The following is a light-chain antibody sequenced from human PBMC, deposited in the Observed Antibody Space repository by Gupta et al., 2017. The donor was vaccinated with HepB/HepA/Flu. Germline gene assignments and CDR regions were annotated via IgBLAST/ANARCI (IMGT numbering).Light chain of an antibody. J-gene: IGKJ4*01. CDR1: ESVSGSY. CDR3: QQYSSYRSIT. CDR2: GAS. Sequence: DIVLTQSPATLSLSPGERATLSCRASESVSGSYLAWYQQKPGQAPRLLIYGASSRATGIPDRFSGSGYGTDFTLTISGREPEDFALYYCQQYSSYRSITFGGGTKVDIK. V-gene: IGKV3-20*01.